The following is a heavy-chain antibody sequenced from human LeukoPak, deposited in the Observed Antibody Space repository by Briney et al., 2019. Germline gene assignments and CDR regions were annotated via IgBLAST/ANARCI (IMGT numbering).Heavy chain of an antibody. CDR1: GFTFDDYA. Sequence: GGSLRLSCAASGFTFDDYAMHWVRQAPGKGLEWVSSISWNSGSIAYADSVKGRFTISRDNAKNSLYLQMNSLRAEDTALYYCAKANTYYYDSSGYQNPPGFDYWGQGTLVTVSS. CDR3: AKANTYYYDSSGYQNPPGFDY. D-gene: IGHD3-22*01. J-gene: IGHJ4*02. V-gene: IGHV3-9*01. CDR2: ISWNSGSI.